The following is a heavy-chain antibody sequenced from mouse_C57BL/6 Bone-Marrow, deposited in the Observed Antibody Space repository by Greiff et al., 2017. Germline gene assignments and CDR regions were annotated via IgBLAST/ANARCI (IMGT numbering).Heavy chain of an antibody. D-gene: IGHD2-4*01. CDR2: IYPGSGST. Sequence: QVQLQQPGAELVKPGASVKMSCKASGYTFTSYWITWVKQRPGQGLEWIGDIYPGSGSTNYNEKFKSKATLTVDTSSSTAYMQLSSLTSEDSAVYYWAREGIYYDYSWFAYWGQGTLVTVSA. CDR1: GYTFTSYW. V-gene: IGHV1-55*01. J-gene: IGHJ3*01. CDR3: AREGIYYDYSWFAY.